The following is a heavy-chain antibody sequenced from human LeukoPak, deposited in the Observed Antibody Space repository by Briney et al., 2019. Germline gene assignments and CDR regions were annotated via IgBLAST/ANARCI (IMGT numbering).Heavy chain of an antibody. CDR2: INPNSGGT. J-gene: IGHJ4*02. CDR3: AREYGSGSYFFDY. CDR1: GYTFTGYY. Sequence: ASVKVSCKASGYTFTGYYMHWVRQAPGQGLEWMEWINPNSGGTNYAQKFQGRVTMTRDTSISTAYMELSRLRSDDTAVYYCAREYGSGSYFFDYWGQGTLVTVSS. D-gene: IGHD3-10*01. V-gene: IGHV1-2*02.